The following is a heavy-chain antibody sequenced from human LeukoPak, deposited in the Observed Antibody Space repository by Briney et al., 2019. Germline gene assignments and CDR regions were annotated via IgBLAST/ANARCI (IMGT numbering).Heavy chain of an antibody. CDR1: GFPFSNYG. CDR2: ISGDGGST. Sequence: GGSLRLSCAASGFPFSNYGMHWVRQAPGKGLEYVSSISGDGGSTNYANSVKGRFTITRDNSKNTLYLQMGSLRADDMAVYYCARKSGDGYNFFDYWGQGTLVTVSS. J-gene: IGHJ4*02. CDR3: ARKSGDGYNFFDY. V-gene: IGHV3-64*01. D-gene: IGHD5-24*01.